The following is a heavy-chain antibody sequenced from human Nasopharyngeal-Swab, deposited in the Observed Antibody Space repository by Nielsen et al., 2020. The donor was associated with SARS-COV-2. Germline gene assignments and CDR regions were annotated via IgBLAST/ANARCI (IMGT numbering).Heavy chain of an antibody. V-gene: IGHV3-7*01. Sequence: SLMISCVASGFTLRDYWMSWVRQAPAKGLEWVASIKQDGSEKNYVDSVKGRFTISRDNAKNSLFLQMDSLRTEDTAFYYCARVGGRTSPMGSWGQGTLVTVSS. J-gene: IGHJ4*02. CDR3: ARVGGRTSPMGS. CDR1: GFTLRDYW. D-gene: IGHD3-10*01. CDR2: IKQDGSEK.